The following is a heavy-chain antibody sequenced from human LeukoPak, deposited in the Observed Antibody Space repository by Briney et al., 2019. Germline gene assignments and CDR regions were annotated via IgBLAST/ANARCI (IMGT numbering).Heavy chain of an antibody. CDR2: IWSDGTTK. D-gene: IGHD6-19*01. CDR1: GFTFSSYG. CDR3: VRNEVNSGWYFDY. V-gene: IGHV3-33*01. Sequence: GGSLRLSCAASGFTFSSYGMHWVRQAPGKGLEWVAVIWSDGTTKQYADSVKGRFTISRDNSKNTLYLQMNSLRAEDSAVYSCVRNEVNSGWYFDYWGQGTLVTVSS. J-gene: IGHJ4*02.